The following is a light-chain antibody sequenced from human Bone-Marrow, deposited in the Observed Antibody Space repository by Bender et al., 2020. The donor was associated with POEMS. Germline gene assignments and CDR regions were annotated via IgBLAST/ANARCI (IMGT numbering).Light chain of an antibody. CDR2: DVS. CDR1: SSDVGGYNY. V-gene: IGLV2-11*01. Sequence: QSVLTQPASVSAYPGQSITISCTGTSSDVGGYNYVSWYQQHPGKAPKVMIYDVSKRPSGVPDRFSGSKSGNTASLTISGLQAEDEADYYCCSYAGSISWVFGGGTKLTVL. J-gene: IGLJ3*02. CDR3: CSYAGSISWV.